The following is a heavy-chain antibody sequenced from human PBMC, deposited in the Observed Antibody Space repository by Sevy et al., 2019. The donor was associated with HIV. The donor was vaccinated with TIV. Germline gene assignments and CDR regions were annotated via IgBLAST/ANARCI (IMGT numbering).Heavy chain of an antibody. CDR2: ISGSGISI. J-gene: IGHJ5*02. Sequence: GSLRLSCAASGFTFSTYAMSWVRQAPGKGLEWVSGISGSGISIYYAGSVKGRFTTSRDNSKNTLILQMNSLRAEDTAIYYCAKELPGYQYDSSGNLDTWGQGRLVTVSS. CDR1: GFTFSTYA. D-gene: IGHD6-19*01. CDR3: AKELPGYQYDSSGNLDT. V-gene: IGHV3-23*01.